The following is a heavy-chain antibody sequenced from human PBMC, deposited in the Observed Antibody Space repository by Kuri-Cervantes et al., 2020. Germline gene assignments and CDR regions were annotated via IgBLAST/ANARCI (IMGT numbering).Heavy chain of an antibody. CDR1: GFTFDSYA. CDR3: AKGLGSYFSSALQS. J-gene: IGHJ5*02. D-gene: IGHD1-26*01. V-gene: IGHV3-23*01. CDR2: ISGSGGST. Sequence: GESLKISCAASGFTFDSYAMSWVRQAPGKGLEWVSAISGSGGSTYYADSVKGRFTISRDNSNNTLYLQMNSLRAEDTAVYYCAKGLGSYFSSALQSWGQGTLVTVSS.